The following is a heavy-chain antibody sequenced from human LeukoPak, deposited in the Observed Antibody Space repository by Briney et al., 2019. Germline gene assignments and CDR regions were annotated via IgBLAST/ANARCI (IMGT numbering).Heavy chain of an antibody. CDR3: ARDLGGYYDSSGYLGSDY. D-gene: IGHD3-22*01. Sequence: GASVKVSCKAPDYTFTSYGISWVRQAPGQGLEWMGWISAYNGNTNYAQKLQGRVTMTTDTSTSTAYMELRSLRSDDTAVYYCARDLGGYYDSSGYLGSDYWGQGTLVTVSS. CDR1: DYTFTSYG. V-gene: IGHV1-18*01. J-gene: IGHJ4*02. CDR2: ISAYNGNT.